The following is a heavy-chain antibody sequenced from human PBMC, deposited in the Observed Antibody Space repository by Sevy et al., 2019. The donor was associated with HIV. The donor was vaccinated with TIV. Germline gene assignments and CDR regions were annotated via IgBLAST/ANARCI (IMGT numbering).Heavy chain of an antibody. D-gene: IGHD3-10*01. CDR1: GFTFSSYG. V-gene: IGHV3-33*01. J-gene: IGHJ4*02. Sequence: GGSLRLSCAASGFTFSSYGMHWVRQAPGKGLEWVAVIWYDGFNKYYADSVKGRFTISRDNSKNTLYLQMNSLRAEDTAVYYCARDKLPPIMVSMVRGALSYYFDYWGQGTLVTVSS. CDR3: ARDKLPPIMVSMVRGALSYYFDY. CDR2: IWYDGFNK.